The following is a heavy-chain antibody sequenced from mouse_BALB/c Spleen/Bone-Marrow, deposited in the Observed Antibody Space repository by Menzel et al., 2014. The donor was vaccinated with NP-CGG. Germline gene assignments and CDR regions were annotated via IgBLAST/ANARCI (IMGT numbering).Heavy chain of an antibody. J-gene: IGHJ4*01. CDR2: IXTNDGST. V-gene: IGHV5-6-2*01. Sequence: EVKLVESGGGLVKAGESLKLSCAASGFTFSTYYMSWVRQTPEKRLELVAAIXTNDGSTYYPDTVKGRFDISRNNAKNTLYLQMSSLKSEDTALYYCAKGAFYALDYWGQGTSVTVSS. CDR3: AKGAFYALDY. CDR1: GFTFSTYY.